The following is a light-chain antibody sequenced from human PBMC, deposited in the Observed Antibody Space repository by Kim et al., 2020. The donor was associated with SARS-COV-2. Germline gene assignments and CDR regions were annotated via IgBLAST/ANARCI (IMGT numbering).Light chain of an antibody. CDR3: AAWDDSLNGSV. CDR1: STKIRNNS. CDR2: SYD. Sequence: GPRVTHSLSGSSTKIRNNSCNRFPQLPGTAPKPPIFSYDYRPSGVPDRFSGSKSCNSASLEISGLQSGDEADYYCAAWDDSLNGSVFGGGTQLTVL. J-gene: IGLJ3*02. V-gene: IGLV1-44*01.